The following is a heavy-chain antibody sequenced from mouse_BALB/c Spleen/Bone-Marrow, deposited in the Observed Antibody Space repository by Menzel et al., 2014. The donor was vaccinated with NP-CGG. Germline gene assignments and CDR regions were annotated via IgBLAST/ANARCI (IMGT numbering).Heavy chain of an antibody. CDR2: ISSGSSTI. D-gene: IGHD2-4*01. V-gene: IGHV5-17*02. CDR3: ARARSTMITTGAMDY. CDR1: GFTFSRSG. Sequence: DVQLVESGGGLVQPGGSRKLSCAASGFTFSRSGMHWVRQAPEKGLEWVAYISSGSSTIYYADTMKGRFTISRDNPKNTLFLQMTGLRSEDTAMYYCARARSTMITTGAMDYWGQGTSVTVSS. J-gene: IGHJ4*01.